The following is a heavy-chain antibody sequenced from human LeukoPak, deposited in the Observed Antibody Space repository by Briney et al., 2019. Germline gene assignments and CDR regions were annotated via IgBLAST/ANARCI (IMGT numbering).Heavy chain of an antibody. D-gene: IGHD3-10*01. CDR1: GYTLTELS. V-gene: IGHV1-24*01. J-gene: IGHJ3*02. Sequence: ASVKVSCKVSGYTLTELSMHWVRQAPGKGLEWMGGFDPEDGETIYAQKFQGRVTMTEDTSTDTAYMELSSLRSEDTAVHYCATGNYYGSGREAFDIWGQGTMVTVSS. CDR2: FDPEDGET. CDR3: ATGNYYGSGREAFDI.